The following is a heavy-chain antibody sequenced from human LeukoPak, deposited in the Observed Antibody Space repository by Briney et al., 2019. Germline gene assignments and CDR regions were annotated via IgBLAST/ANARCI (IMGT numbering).Heavy chain of an antibody. CDR2: IDGSGDSI. D-gene: IGHD7-27*01. CDR1: GFTLRNYA. Sequence: GGSLRLSCAASGFTLRNYAMSWVRQAPGKGLEWISAIDGSGDSIYYADSVKGRFSISRDNSKNTVYLQSDSLRADDTAVYYCAKDGGGNWGSFDYWGQGTLVTVSS. CDR3: AKDGGGNWGSFDY. J-gene: IGHJ4*02. V-gene: IGHV3-23*01.